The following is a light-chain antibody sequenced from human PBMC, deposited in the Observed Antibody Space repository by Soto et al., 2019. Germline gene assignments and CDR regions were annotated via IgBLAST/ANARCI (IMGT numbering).Light chain of an antibody. J-gene: IGKJ1*01. CDR2: DAS. Sequence: EIVLTQSPGTLSLSPGEMATLSCRASQSVSGSYLAWFQQKPGQAPRLLIYDASTRATGVPGRFSGSGSGTDFSLTISRLEPEDFAVYYCQHYGSSPWTFGQGTKVEIK. CDR1: QSVSGSY. V-gene: IGKV3-20*01. CDR3: QHYGSSPWT.